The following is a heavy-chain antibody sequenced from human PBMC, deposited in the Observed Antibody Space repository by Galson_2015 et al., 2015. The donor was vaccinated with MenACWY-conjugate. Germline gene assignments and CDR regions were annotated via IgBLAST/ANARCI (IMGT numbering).Heavy chain of an antibody. V-gene: IGHV3-74*01. J-gene: IGHJ6*02. CDR1: GFTFSSYW. CDR3: ARDLQVLRFLEWLNAPSYYYGMDV. CDR2: INSDGSST. Sequence: SLRLSCAASGFTFSSYWMHWVRQAPGKGLVWVSRINSDGSSTSYADSVKGRFTISRDNAKNTLHLQMNSLRAEDTAVYYCARDLQVLRFLEWLNAPSYYYGMDVWGQGTTVTVSS. D-gene: IGHD3-3*01.